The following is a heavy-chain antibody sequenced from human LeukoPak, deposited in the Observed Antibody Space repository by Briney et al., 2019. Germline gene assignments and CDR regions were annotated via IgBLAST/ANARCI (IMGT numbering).Heavy chain of an antibody. Sequence: SETLSLTCSVSGCSISSGSYYWSWIRQPAGKGLEWIGRIYTSGSTNYNPSLKSRVTMSFDASNNQFSLRLSSVTAADTAVYYCARVTTGGYYNYWGQGTLVTVSS. D-gene: IGHD3-22*01. CDR3: ARVTTGGYYNY. V-gene: IGHV4-61*02. CDR1: GCSISSGSYY. J-gene: IGHJ4*02. CDR2: IYTSGST.